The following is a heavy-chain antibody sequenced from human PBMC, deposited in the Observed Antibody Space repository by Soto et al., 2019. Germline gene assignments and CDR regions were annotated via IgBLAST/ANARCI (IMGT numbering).Heavy chain of an antibody. D-gene: IGHD3-3*01. CDR1: GFTFSSYG. V-gene: IGHV3-33*01. CDR3: ARDDTEHGWSRYYFDY. CDR2: IWYDGSNK. Sequence: QVQLVESGGGVVQPGRSLRLSCAASGFTFSSYGMHWVRQAPGKGLEWVAVIWYDGSNKYYADSVKGRFTISRDNSKNPLYLQMNSLRAEDTAVYYCARDDTEHGWSRYYFDYWGQGTLVTVSS. J-gene: IGHJ4*02.